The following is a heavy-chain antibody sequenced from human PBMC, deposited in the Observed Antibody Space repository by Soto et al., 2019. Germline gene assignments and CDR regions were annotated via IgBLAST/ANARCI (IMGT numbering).Heavy chain of an antibody. CDR3: GRQAVDGVFVSVASGFYP. CDR2: IYYDGSNT. Sequence: QVQLVESGGGVAQPGRSLRLSCEASGFSFSSYGMHWVRQAPGKGLEWVPIIYYDGSNTYYADSVKGRITISRDNSKNTLYLQMNSLGSDDTAVYYCGRQAVDGVFVSVASGFYPWGQGTLVTVSS. D-gene: IGHD2-2*01. J-gene: IGHJ5*02. CDR1: GFSFSSYG. V-gene: IGHV3-33*01.